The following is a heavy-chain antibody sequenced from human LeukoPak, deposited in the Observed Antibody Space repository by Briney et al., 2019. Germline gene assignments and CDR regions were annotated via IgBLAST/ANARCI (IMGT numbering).Heavy chain of an antibody. CDR2: IHGSGNT. J-gene: IGHJ4*02. D-gene: IGHD6-19*01. V-gene: IGHV4-59*01. CDR3: ARETMLAGFASGLGFNY. Sequence: SETLSLTCTVSGGSISSYYWSWIRQPPGKGLEWIGNIHGSGNTNYNPSLKSRLSMSLDTSRNQFSLNLTSVTAADTATYYCARETMLAGFASGLGFNYWGQGILVIVSS. CDR1: GGSISSYY.